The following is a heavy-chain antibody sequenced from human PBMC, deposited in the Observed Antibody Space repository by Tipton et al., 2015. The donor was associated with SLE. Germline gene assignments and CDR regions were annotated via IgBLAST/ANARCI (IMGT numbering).Heavy chain of an antibody. CDR3: AGPFTYCGGDCSPFAFDI. J-gene: IGHJ3*02. V-gene: IGHV4-59*12. Sequence: TLSLTCTVSGGSISSYYWSWIRQPPGKGLEWIGYIYYSGNTYYNPSLKSRVTISVDTSKNQFSLRLSSVTAADTAVYYCAGPFTYCGGDCSPFAFDIWGQGTLVTVSS. CDR2: IYYSGNT. CDR1: GGSISSYY. D-gene: IGHD2-21*02.